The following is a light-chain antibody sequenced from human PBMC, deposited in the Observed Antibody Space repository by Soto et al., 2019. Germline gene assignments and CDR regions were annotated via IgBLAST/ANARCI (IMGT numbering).Light chain of an antibody. CDR2: DNT. J-gene: IGLJ1*01. CDR3: ATWDGGLTPQGV. CDR1: SSNIGKYY. V-gene: IGLV1-51*01. Sequence: QSVLSQPPSVSAAPGQRVTISCSGSSSNIGKYYVSWYQQVPGTAPTLLIYDNTQRPSGIPDRFSGSKSGTSATLVITGLQTGDEADYYCATWDGGLTPQGVFGTGTKVTVL.